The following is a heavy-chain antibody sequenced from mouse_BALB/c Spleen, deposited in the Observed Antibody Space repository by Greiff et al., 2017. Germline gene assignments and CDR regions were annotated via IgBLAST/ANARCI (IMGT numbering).Heavy chain of an antibody. V-gene: IGHV1-69*02. CDR3: ARGGSVRLGYAMDY. D-gene: IGHD2-14*01. Sequence: VQLQQPGAELVKPGASVKLSCKASGYTFTSYWMHWVKQRPGQGLEWIGEIDPSDSYTNYNQKFKGKATLTVDKSSSTAYMQLSSLTSEDSAVYYCARGGSVRLGYAMDYWGQGTSVTVSS. CDR2: IDPSDSYT. J-gene: IGHJ4*01. CDR1: GYTFTSYW.